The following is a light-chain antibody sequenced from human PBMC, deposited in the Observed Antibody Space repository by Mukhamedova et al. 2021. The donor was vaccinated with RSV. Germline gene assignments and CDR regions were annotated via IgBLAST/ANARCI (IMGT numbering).Light chain of an antibody. Sequence: TFGSNFVYWYQQLPGRAPRPLIYRNIQRPSDVPARFSASRSGTSASLAISGPRSEDEADYYCSLWDDSVTGPKVFGTGTKVTVL. V-gene: IGLV1-47*01. CDR2: RNI. CDR3: SLWDDSVTGPKV. J-gene: IGLJ1*01. CDR1: TFGSNF.